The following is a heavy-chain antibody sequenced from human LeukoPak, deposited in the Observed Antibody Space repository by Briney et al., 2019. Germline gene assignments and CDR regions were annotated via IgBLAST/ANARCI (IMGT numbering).Heavy chain of an antibody. CDR2: INYSGST. Sequence: SETLSLTCTVSGGSISIYYWSWIRQPPGKGLEWIGYINYSGSTNYNPSLKSRVTISLDTSKNQFSLKLNSVTAADTAVYYCAREGAAPMYYYYMDVWGKGTTVTVSS. J-gene: IGHJ6*03. CDR1: GGSISIYY. V-gene: IGHV4-59*01. D-gene: IGHD2-2*01. CDR3: AREGAAPMYYYYMDV.